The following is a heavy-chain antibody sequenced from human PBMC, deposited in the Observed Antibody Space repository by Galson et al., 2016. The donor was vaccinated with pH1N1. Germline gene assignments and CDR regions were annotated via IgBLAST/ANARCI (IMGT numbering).Heavy chain of an antibody. D-gene: IGHD3-10*01. CDR2: IYRTGNT. CDR1: GGSISSESYY. V-gene: IGHV4-61*09. Sequence: LSLTCTVSGGSISSESYYWSWIRQPAGKGLEWIGHIYRTGNTNCNPSLRSRVTISVDTSKNQFSLNLSSVTAADTAVYYCARGNYYLTFFSVVQYPTAGFDYWGQGTLVTVSS. CDR3: ARGNYYLTFFSVVQYPTAGFDY. J-gene: IGHJ4*02.